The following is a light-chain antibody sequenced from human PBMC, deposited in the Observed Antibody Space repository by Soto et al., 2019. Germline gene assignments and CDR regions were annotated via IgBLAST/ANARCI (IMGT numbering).Light chain of an antibody. CDR2: EVS. CDR3: SSYTVDITVI. V-gene: IGLV2-18*02. CDR1: SSDIGSYNR. J-gene: IGLJ2*01. Sequence: QSALTQPPSVSGSPGQPVTISCTGTSSDIGSYNRVSWYQQPPGTAPKLMIYEVSNRPSGVPDRFSGSKAGNTASLTISGLQPEDEADYYCSSYTVDITVIFGGGTKLTVL.